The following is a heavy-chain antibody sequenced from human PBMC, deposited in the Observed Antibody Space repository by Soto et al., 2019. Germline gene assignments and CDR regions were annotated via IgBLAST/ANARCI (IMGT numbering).Heavy chain of an antibody. D-gene: IGHD3-22*01. CDR3: ARSTYYYDSSGYYYYDY. CDR2: INPSGGST. J-gene: IGHJ4*02. Sequence: ASVKVSCKASGYTFTSYYMHWVRQAPGQGLEWMGIINPSGGSTSYAQKFQGRVTMTRDTSTSTVYMELSSLRSEDTAVYYCARSTYYYDSSGYYYYDYWGQGTLVTVSS. CDR1: GYTFTSYY. V-gene: IGHV1-46*01.